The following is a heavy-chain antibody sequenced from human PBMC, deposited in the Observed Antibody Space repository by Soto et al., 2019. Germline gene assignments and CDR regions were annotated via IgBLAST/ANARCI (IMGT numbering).Heavy chain of an antibody. CDR2: INPSGGST. J-gene: IGHJ4*02. Sequence: QVQLVQSGAEVKKPGASVKVSCKASGYTFTSYYMHWVRQAPGQGLEWMGIINPSGGSTSYAQKVQGRVTRTRDTSTSTVYMELSSLRSEDTDVYYCARDRTIAAAGTDYWGQGTLVTVSS. D-gene: IGHD6-13*01. V-gene: IGHV1-46*03. CDR1: GYTFTSYY. CDR3: ARDRTIAAAGTDY.